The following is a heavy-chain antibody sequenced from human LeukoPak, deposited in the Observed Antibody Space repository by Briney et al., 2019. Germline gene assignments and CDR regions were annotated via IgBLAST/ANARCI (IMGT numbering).Heavy chain of an antibody. V-gene: IGHV3-21*01. Sequence: PGGSLRLSCAASGFTFSIYSMSWVRQAPGKGLEWVSYISSTGSYINYADSVKGRFTVSRDNAKNSLYLQMNSLRAEDTAVYYCARIAPFRKYCSGGSCYNLDYWGQGTLLTVSS. CDR2: ISSTGSYI. CDR3: ARIAPFRKYCSGGSCYNLDY. CDR1: GFTFSIYS. D-gene: IGHD2-15*01. J-gene: IGHJ4*02.